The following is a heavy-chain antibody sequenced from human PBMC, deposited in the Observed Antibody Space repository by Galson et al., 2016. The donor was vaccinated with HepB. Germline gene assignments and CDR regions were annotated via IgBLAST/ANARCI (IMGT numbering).Heavy chain of an antibody. CDR3: AIEIPGGESTASPFDY. Sequence: SLRLSCAASGFSFSTYAMTWVRQAPGKGLEWVSGISGSGGSTYYVASVKGRFTISRDNSKNTLYLQLHSLRAADTAIYYCAIEIPGGESTASPFDYWGQGTLLTVSS. CDR1: GFSFSTYA. J-gene: IGHJ4*02. D-gene: IGHD3-10*01. CDR2: ISGSGGST. V-gene: IGHV3-23*01.